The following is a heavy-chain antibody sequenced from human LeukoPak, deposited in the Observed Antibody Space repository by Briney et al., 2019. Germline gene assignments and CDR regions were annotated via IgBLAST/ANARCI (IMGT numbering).Heavy chain of an antibody. D-gene: IGHD3-16*02. CDR1: GFTFNGYS. CDR3: ARAKPLPLMAHYFDY. Sequence: GGSLRLSCTASGFTFNGYSMNWVRQAPGKGLEWVSSISTSSSYIYYADSVKGRFTISRDNARNSLYLQMNSLRAEDTAIYYCARAKPLPLMAHYFDYWGQGTLLTVSS. V-gene: IGHV3-21*01. J-gene: IGHJ4*02. CDR2: ISTSSSYI.